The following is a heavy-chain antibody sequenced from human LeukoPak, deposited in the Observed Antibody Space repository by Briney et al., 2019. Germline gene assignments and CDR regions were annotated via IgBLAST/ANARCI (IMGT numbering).Heavy chain of an antibody. Sequence: PGGSLRLSCAASGFTFSSYAMSWVRQAPGKGLEWVSAISGSGGSTYYAAAVKGRFTISRDNSKNTLYLQMNSLRVEDTAVYYCAKEGQLWSWLLFDYWGQGTLVTVSS. CDR3: AKEGQLWSWLLFDY. D-gene: IGHD5-18*01. CDR2: ISGSGGST. CDR1: GFTFSSYA. V-gene: IGHV3-23*01. J-gene: IGHJ4*02.